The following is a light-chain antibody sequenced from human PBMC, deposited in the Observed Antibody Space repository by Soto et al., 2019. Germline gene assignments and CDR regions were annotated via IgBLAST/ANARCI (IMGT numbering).Light chain of an antibody. Sequence: QTVVTQEPSFSVSPGVTVTLTCGLSSGSVSTDSFPSWFQQTPGQAPRTLMYSTNIRSSGVPDRFSGSMLGNKAALTITGAQADDESEYYCVLYLGGGIWVFGGGTKLTVL. J-gene: IGLJ3*02. CDR1: SGSVSTDSF. CDR2: STN. CDR3: VLYLGGGIWV. V-gene: IGLV8-61*01.